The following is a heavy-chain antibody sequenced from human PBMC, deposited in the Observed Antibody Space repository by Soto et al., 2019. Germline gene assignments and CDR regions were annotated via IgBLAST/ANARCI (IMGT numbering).Heavy chain of an antibody. V-gene: IGHV1-18*01. D-gene: IGHD3-10*01. CDR3: ARVNYYGSGSPLYYYYGMDV. J-gene: IGHJ6*02. Sequence: QVQLVQSGAEVKKPGASVKVSCKASGYTFTSYGISWVRQAPGQGLEWMGWISAYNGNTNYAQKPQGRVTMTTDTSTSTAYMELRSLRSDDTAVYYCARVNYYGSGSPLYYYYGMDVWGQGTTVTVSS. CDR1: GYTFTSYG. CDR2: ISAYNGNT.